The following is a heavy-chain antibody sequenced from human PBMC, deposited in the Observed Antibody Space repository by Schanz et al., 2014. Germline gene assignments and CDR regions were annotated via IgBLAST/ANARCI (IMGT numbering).Heavy chain of an antibody. Sequence: QVQMVQSGAEVKKPGSSVKVSCKASGGTFSSYTINWVRQAPGQGLEWMGRISAFDDKTDYAQNFQGRLIMTTDTSTTTVYMELRGLRSDDTAVYYCARETTIITGGAFDVWGQGTLVTVSS. CDR3: ARETTIITGGAFDV. CDR1: GGTFSSYT. D-gene: IGHD3-9*01. J-gene: IGHJ4*02. V-gene: IGHV1-18*01. CDR2: ISAFDDKT.